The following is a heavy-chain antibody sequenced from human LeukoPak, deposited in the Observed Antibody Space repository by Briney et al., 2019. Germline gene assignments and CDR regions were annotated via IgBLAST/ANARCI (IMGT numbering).Heavy chain of an antibody. Sequence: GGSLRLSCAASGFTFSSYSMNWVRQAPGKGLEWVSSISSSSSYIYYADSVKGRFTISRDNAKNSLFLQVNSLRAEDTAVYYCTRVRCSGGTCYSSDYWGQGTLVTVSS. J-gene: IGHJ4*02. CDR1: GFTFSSYS. V-gene: IGHV3-21*01. CDR2: ISSSSSYI. D-gene: IGHD2-15*01. CDR3: TRVRCSGGTCYSSDY.